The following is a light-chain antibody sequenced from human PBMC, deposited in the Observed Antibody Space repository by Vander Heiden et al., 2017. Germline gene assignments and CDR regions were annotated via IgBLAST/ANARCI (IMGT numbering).Light chain of an antibody. J-gene: IGKJ2*01. CDR3: QQDDSTPYT. CDR2: WAS. V-gene: IGKV4-1*01. Sequence: DIVMTQSPDSLAVSLGERATINCKSSQSVLYSSNNKNYLAWYQQKPGQPPKLLIYWASTRESGVPDRFSGSGSGTDFTLTISSLQAEDVAVYYCQQDDSTPYTFGQGTKPEIK. CDR1: QSVLYSSNNKNY.